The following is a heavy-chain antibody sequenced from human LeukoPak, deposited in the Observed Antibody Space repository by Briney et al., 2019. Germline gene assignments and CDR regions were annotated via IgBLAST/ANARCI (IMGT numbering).Heavy chain of an antibody. D-gene: IGHD3-3*01. J-gene: IGHJ5*02. V-gene: IGHV1-2*06. Sequence: GASVKVSCRASGYTFTGYYMHWVRQAPGQGLEWMGRINPNSGGTNYAQKFQGRVTMTRDTSISTAYMELSRLRSDDTAVYYCARGARIFSNWFDPWGQGTLVTVSS. CDR3: ARGARIFSNWFDP. CDR2: INPNSGGT. CDR1: GYTFTGYY.